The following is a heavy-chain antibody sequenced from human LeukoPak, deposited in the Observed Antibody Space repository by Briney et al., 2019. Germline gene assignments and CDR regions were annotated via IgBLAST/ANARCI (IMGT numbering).Heavy chain of an antibody. D-gene: IGHD1-26*01. CDR3: ARALGSLDAFDI. Sequence: GGSLRLSCAASGFTFSIYGMHWVRQAPGKGLEWVTFIRYDGSNKNYADSVKGRFTISRDNAKNTLYLQMNSLRAEDTAVYYCARALGSLDAFDIWGQGTMVTVSS. CDR1: GFTFSIYG. CDR2: IRYDGSNK. V-gene: IGHV3-30*02. J-gene: IGHJ3*02.